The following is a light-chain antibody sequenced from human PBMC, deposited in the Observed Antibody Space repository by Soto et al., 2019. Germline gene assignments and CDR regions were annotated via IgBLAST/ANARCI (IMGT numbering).Light chain of an antibody. CDR2: AAS. J-gene: IGKJ3*01. CDR3: QQANSFPFT. Sequence: DLQMTQSPSSVSASVGDRVTITCRASQVINKWLAWYQQKPGKAPKLLMYAASSLQSGVPSRFSGSGSGTDFTLTISSLQPEDFVTYYCQQANSFPFTFGPGTKVHIK. CDR1: QVINKW. V-gene: IGKV1-12*02.